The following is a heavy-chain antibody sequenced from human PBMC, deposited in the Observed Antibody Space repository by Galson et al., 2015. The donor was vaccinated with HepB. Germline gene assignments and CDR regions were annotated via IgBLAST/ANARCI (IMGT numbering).Heavy chain of an antibody. Sequence: SLRLSCAASGFTFRNAWMSWVRQAPGKGLEWVGRIKSKTEGGTTDYASPVKGRFTISRDDSKNTLYLQMHSLKTEDTAVYYCTSILWYGELSDYWDQGTLVTVSS. D-gene: IGHD3-10*01. CDR1: GFTFRNAW. CDR2: IKSKTEGGTT. CDR3: TSILWYGELSDY. J-gene: IGHJ4*02. V-gene: IGHV3-15*01.